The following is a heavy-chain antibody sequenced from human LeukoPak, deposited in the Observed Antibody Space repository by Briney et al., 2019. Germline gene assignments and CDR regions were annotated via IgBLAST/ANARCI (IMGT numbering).Heavy chain of an antibody. CDR1: GYSISSGYY. Sequence: SETLSLTCAVSGYSISSGYYWGWIRQPPGKGLEWIGSMYHSGSTYYNPSLKSRVTISVDTSENQFSLKLTSVTAADTAVYFCARHRLSTISGYAFDYMDVWGKGTTVTVSS. D-gene: IGHD5-12*01. V-gene: IGHV4-38-2*01. CDR2: MYHSGST. J-gene: IGHJ6*03. CDR3: ARHRLSTISGYAFDYMDV.